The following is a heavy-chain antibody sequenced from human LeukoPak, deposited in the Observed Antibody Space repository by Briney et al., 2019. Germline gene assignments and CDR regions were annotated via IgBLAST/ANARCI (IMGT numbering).Heavy chain of an antibody. V-gene: IGHV3-30-3*01. CDR1: GFTFGSYA. D-gene: IGHD2-2*01. CDR3: ARDPKRPYCSSTSCYGHWFDP. Sequence: PGGSLRLSCAASGFTFGSYAMHWVRQAPGKGLEWVAVISYDGSNKYYADSVKGRFTISRDNSENTLYLQMNSLRAEDTAVYYCARDPKRPYCSSTSCYGHWFDPWGQGTLVTVSS. CDR2: ISYDGSNK. J-gene: IGHJ5*02.